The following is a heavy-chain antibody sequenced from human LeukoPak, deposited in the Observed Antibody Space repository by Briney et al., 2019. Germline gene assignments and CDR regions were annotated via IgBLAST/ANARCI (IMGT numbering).Heavy chain of an antibody. D-gene: IGHD2-15*01. CDR3: ARAPYCVGGSCRFDY. Sequence: GGSLRLSCAVSGFTSSSYWMSWVRQAPGKGLEWVANIKQDGSEKYYVDSVKGRFTISRDNAKNSLYLQMNSLRAEDTAVYYCARAPYCVGGSCRFDYWGQGTLVTVSS. V-gene: IGHV3-7*03. CDR1: GFTSSSYW. J-gene: IGHJ4*02. CDR2: IKQDGSEK.